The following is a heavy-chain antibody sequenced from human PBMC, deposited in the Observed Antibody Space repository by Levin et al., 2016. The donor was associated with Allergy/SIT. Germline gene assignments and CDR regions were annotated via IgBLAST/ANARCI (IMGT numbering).Heavy chain of an antibody. CDR3: ARENRGWSVSTGYFDY. Sequence: GESLKISCAASGFTVSSNYMSWVRQAPGKGLEWVSAISGSGGSTYYADSVKGRFTISIDNSKNTLYLQMNSLRAEDTAVYYCARENRGWSVSTGYFDYWGQGTLVTVSS. J-gene: IGHJ4*02. D-gene: IGHD6-19*01. CDR2: ISGSGGST. CDR1: GFTVSSNY. V-gene: IGHV3-53*01.